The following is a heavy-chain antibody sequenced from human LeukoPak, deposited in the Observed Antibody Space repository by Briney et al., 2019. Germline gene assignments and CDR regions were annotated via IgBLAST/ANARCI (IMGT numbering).Heavy chain of an antibody. V-gene: IGHV4-38-2*02. CDR2: IYHSGST. CDR3: ARGVRVGATNWFDP. Sequence: SETLSLTCTVSGYSISSGYYWGWIRQPPGKGLEWIGSIYHSGSTYYNPSLKSRVTISVDTSKNQFSLKLSSVTAADTAVYYCARGVRVGATNWFDPWAREPWSPPPQ. J-gene: IGHJ5*02. CDR1: GYSISSGYY. D-gene: IGHD1-26*01.